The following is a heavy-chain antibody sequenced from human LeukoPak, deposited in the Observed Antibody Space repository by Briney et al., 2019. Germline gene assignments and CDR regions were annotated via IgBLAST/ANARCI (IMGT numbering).Heavy chain of an antibody. Sequence: GGSLRLSCAASGFTFGSYAMHWVRQAPGKGLEWVAVISYDGSNKYYADSVKGRFTISRDNSKNTLYLQMNSLRAEDTAVYYCARGYDILTGYSKDYYGMDVWGKGTTVTVSS. V-gene: IGHV3-30*04. CDR1: GFTFGSYA. D-gene: IGHD3-9*01. J-gene: IGHJ6*04. CDR2: ISYDGSNK. CDR3: ARGYDILTGYSKDYYGMDV.